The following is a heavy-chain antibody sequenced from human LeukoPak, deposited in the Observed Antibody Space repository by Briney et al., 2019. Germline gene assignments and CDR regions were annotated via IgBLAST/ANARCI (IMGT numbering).Heavy chain of an antibody. D-gene: IGHD2-2*01. CDR1: GGSISSYY. CDR2: IYYSGST. J-gene: IGHJ6*02. Sequence: SETLSLTCTVSGGSISSYYWSWIRQPPGKGLEWIGYIYYSGSTNYNPSLKSRVTISVDTSKNQFSLKLSSVTAADTAVYYCARGIRLLSSYGMDVWGQGTTVTVSS. V-gene: IGHV4-59*08. CDR3: ARGIRLLSSYGMDV.